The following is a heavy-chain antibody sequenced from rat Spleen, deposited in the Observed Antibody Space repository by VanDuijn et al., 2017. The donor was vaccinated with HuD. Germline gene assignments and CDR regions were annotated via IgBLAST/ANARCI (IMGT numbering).Heavy chain of an antibody. CDR2: IWSSGIT. J-gene: IGHJ4*01. D-gene: IGHD1-5*01. Sequence: QVQLKESGPGLVKPSLTLSLTCTVSGFSLSSYGVLWVRQPPAKGLEWMGAIWSSGITDYASALKPRLSISRDTAKSQVFLKMSSLKTEDTAIYFCTRNRYRYSSVYVMDAWGQGASVTVSS. CDR3: TRNRYRYSSVYVMDA. V-gene: IGHV2-13*01. CDR1: GFSLSSYG.